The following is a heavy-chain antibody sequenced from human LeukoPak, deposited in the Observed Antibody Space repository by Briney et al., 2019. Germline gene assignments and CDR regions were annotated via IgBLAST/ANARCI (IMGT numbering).Heavy chain of an antibody. D-gene: IGHD2-15*01. CDR3: AHSVMGYCSGGSCYFVDY. CDR2: IYWNDDK. J-gene: IGHJ4*02. V-gene: IGHV2-5*01. CDR1: GFSLSTSGVG. Sequence: SGPTLVNPTQTLTLTCTFSGFSLSTSGVGVGWIRQPPGKALEWLALIYWNDDKRYSPSLKSRFTITKDTSKNQVVLTMTNMDPVDTATYYCAHSVMGYCSGGSCYFVDYWGQGTLVTVSS.